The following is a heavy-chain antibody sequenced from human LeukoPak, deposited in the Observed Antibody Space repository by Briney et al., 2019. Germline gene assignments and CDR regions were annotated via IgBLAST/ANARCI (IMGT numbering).Heavy chain of an antibody. CDR2: IYSGGST. CDR1: GFTVSSNY. CDR3: ARPVPGYPPAAFDI. J-gene: IGHJ3*02. Sequence: GGSLRLSCAASGFTVSSNYMSWVRQAPGKGLEWVSVIYSGGSTYYADSVKGRFTISRDNSKNTLYLQMNSLRAEDTAVYYCARPVPGYPPAAFDIWGQGTMVTVSS. D-gene: IGHD5-18*01. V-gene: IGHV3-53*01.